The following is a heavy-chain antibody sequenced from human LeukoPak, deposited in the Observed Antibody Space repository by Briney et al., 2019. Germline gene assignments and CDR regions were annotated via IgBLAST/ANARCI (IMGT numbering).Heavy chain of an antibody. CDR3: AKDHYWSIDY. CDR2: IKGDGIST. Sequence: GGSLRLSRAASGFDFSSNWMHWVRHAPGQGLVWVSRIKGDGISTNYADSVKGRFTISRDIAKSTLYLQMNSLRAEDTGVYYCAKDHYWSIDYWGRGTLVTVSS. J-gene: IGHJ4*02. D-gene: IGHD3-3*01. CDR1: GFDFSSNW. V-gene: IGHV3-74*01.